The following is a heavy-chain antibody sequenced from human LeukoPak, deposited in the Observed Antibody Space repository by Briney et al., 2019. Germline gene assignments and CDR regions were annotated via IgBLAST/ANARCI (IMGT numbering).Heavy chain of an antibody. CDR2: IYHSGST. D-gene: IGHD5-18*01. CDR1: GGSISSGGYY. V-gene: IGHV4-30-2*01. Sequence: SETLSLTCTVSGGSISSGGYYWSWIRQPPGKGLEWIGYIYHSGSTYYNPSLKSRVTISVDTSKNQFSLKLSSVTAADTAVYYCARVGRRGYSYGYGYWGQGTLVTVSS. CDR3: ARVGRRGYSYGYGY. J-gene: IGHJ4*02.